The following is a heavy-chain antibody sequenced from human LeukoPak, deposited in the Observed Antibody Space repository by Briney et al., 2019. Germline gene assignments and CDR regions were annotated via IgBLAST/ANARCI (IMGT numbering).Heavy chain of an antibody. V-gene: IGHV2-5*01. CDR1: GFSLSTSGVG. CDR3: AHRCNSWNVFDY. CDR2: IYWNDDK. J-gene: IGHJ4*02. D-gene: IGHD6-13*01. Sequence: CGPTLVNPTQTLTLTWTFSGFSLSTSGVGVGWIRHPPGKSLEWLALIYWNDDKRYSPSLKSRLTFTKDTSKNQVVLKITNMDPVDTATYYCAHRCNSWNVFDYWGQGTLVTVSS.